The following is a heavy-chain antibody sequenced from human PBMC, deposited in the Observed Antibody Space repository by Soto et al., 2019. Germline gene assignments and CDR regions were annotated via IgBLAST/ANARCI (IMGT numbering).Heavy chain of an antibody. CDR2: ISYDGSNK. Sequence: QVQLVESGGGVVQPGRSLGLSCAVSGFTFSSYGMHWVRQAPGKGLEWVAVISYDGSNKYYADSVKGRFTISRDNSKNTLYLQMTSLGAEDTAVYYCAKARLGSNWFGRNFDYWGRGTLVTVSS. CDR3: AKARLGSNWFGRNFDY. CDR1: GFTFSSYG. D-gene: IGHD3-10*01. V-gene: IGHV3-30*18. J-gene: IGHJ4*02.